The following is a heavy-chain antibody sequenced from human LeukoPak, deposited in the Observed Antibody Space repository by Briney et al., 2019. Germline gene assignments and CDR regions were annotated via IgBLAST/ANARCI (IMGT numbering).Heavy chain of an antibody. CDR3: ARHGYTASHFFLDY. V-gene: IGHV4-4*07. D-gene: IGHD5-18*01. CDR2: IYTTGRA. Sequence: SETPSLTCTVSADSINSYYWGWVRQPAGRGLEWIGRIYTTGRADYDPSLQSRVTMSVDTSQKQFSLNLRSVTAADTAFYFCARHGYTASHFFLDYWSQGTLVTVSS. J-gene: IGHJ4*02. CDR1: ADSINSYY.